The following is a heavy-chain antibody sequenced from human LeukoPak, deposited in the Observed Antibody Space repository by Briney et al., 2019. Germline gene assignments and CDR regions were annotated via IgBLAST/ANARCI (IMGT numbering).Heavy chain of an antibody. J-gene: IGHJ4*02. Sequence: PGGSLRLSCAASGFTLSSYKMNWVRQDPGKGLEWVSYISTSGSNIYYADSVKGRFTISRDNAKNSLYLQMNSLRAEDTAVYYCAPRDFYYTTGYLFDYWGQGTLVTVSS. V-gene: IGHV3-48*03. CDR3: APRDFYYTTGYLFDY. D-gene: IGHD3-22*01. CDR2: ISTSGSNI. CDR1: GFTLSSYK.